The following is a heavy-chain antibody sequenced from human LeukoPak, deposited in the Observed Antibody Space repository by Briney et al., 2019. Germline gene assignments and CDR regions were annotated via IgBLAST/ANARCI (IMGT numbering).Heavy chain of an antibody. V-gene: IGHV1-18*01. CDR2: ISAYNGHT. D-gene: IGHD2-21*02. CDR3: ARESCGGDLCGQLDY. J-gene: IGHJ4*02. Sequence: ASVKVSCKASGYTFISYAITWVRQAPGQGREWMGWISAYNGHTNYAQKLQGRVTLTTETSTSTAYMELRTLRSDDTAVYYCARESCGGDLCGQLDYWGQGTLVTVSS. CDR1: GYTFISYA.